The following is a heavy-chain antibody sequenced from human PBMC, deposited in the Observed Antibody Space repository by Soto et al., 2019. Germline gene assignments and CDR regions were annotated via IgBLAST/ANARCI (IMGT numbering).Heavy chain of an antibody. Sequence: DVQLVESGGGLVRPGGSVRLSCAASGFTFSSYWMHWVRQVPGKGLEWVSRINEYGSVINYADSVKGRFTIFRDHSKNTLYLEMNSLRAEDAAVYYCTRDIGGRGAYWGQGTLVTVSS. J-gene: IGHJ4*02. CDR2: INEYGSVI. CDR3: TRDIGGRGAY. V-gene: IGHV3-74*01. CDR1: GFTFSSYW. D-gene: IGHD3-16*01.